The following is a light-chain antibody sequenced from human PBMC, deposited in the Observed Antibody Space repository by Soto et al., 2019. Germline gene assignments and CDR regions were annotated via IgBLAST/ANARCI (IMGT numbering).Light chain of an antibody. CDR1: SSDVGGYNY. V-gene: IGLV2-14*03. Sequence: QSALTQPASVSGSPGQSITISCTGTSSDVGGYNYVSWSQQHPGKAPKLLISEVSNRPSGVSNRFSGSKSGNTASLTISGLQADDEADYYCSSYTASSTLLFGTGTEVTVL. CDR2: EVS. J-gene: IGLJ1*01. CDR3: SSYTASSTLL.